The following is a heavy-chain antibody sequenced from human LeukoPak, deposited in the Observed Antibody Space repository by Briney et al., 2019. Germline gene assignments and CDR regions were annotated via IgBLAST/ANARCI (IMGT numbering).Heavy chain of an antibody. CDR1: GGSISSSSYY. D-gene: IGHD1-26*01. J-gene: IGHJ4*02. Sequence: SETLSLTCTVSGGSISSSSYYWGWIRQPPGKGLEWIGSIYYSGSTYYNPSLKSRVTISVDTSKNQFSLKLSSVTAADTAVYYCAREGATAYSRAFDYWGQGTLVAVSS. V-gene: IGHV4-39*07. CDR3: AREGATAYSRAFDY. CDR2: IYYSGST.